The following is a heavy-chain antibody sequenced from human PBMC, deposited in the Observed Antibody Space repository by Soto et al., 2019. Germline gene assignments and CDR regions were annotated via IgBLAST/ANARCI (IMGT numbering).Heavy chain of an antibody. CDR1: GDSVSSNNAA. Sequence: SQTLSLTCVISGDSVSSNNAAWNWIRQSPSRGLEWLGRTYYRSKLYSVSAVSVKGRVTIKPDTSKNQFSLQLDSVTPEDTAVYYCARGPAILNPWGQGTLVTVSS. CDR2: TYYRSKLYS. J-gene: IGHJ5*02. V-gene: IGHV6-1*01. D-gene: IGHD3-3*01. CDR3: ARGPAILNP.